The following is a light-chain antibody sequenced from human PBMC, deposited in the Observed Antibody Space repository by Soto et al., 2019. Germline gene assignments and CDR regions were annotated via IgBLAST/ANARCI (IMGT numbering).Light chain of an antibody. CDR1: QSINYY. V-gene: IGKV1-39*01. Sequence: DIQMTQSPTSLSASVGDRVTITCRASQSINYYVNWYQQKPGKAPKLLMYAATSLQSGVPSRFSGSGSGAEYTLIITSXQPEDLATYYCQQTYSSPHTFGRGTKVDIK. J-gene: IGKJ2*01. CDR2: AAT. CDR3: QQTYSSPHT.